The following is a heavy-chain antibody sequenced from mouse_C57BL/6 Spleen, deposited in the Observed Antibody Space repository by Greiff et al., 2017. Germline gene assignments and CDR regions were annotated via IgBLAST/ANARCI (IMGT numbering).Heavy chain of an antibody. V-gene: IGHV1-52*01. J-gene: IGHJ2*01. D-gene: IGHD3-3*01. CDR3: ARRRGDGFGC. CDR1: GYTFTSYW. CDR2: IDPSDSET. Sequence: QVQLQQPGAELVRPGSSVKLSCKASGYTFTSYWMHWVKQRPIQGLEWIGNIDPSDSETNYNQKFKDKATLTVDKSSSTAYMQLSSLTSEDSAVYYCARRRGDGFGCRGQGTTLTASS.